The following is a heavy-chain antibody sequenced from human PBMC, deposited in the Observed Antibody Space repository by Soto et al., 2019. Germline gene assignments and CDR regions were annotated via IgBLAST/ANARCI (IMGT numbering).Heavy chain of an antibody. CDR3: ARVDYGGFNDY. V-gene: IGHV4-31*03. CDR2: IYYSGST. D-gene: IGHD4-17*01. Sequence: SETLSLTCTVSGGSISSGGYYWSWIRQHPGKGLEWIGYIYYSGSTYYNPSLKSRVTISVDTSKNQFSLKLSSVTAADTAVYYCARVDYGGFNDYWGQGTLVTVSS. J-gene: IGHJ4*02. CDR1: GGSISSGGYY.